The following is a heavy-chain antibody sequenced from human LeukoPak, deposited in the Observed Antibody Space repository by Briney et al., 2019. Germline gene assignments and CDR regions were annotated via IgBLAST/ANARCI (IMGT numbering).Heavy chain of an antibody. J-gene: IGHJ4*02. CDR3: ARALHDLGMGGRTFDH. CDR2: INHSGST. V-gene: IGHV4-34*01. CDR1: GGSFSGYY. D-gene: IGHD2-21*02. Sequence: SETLSLTCAVYGGSFSGYYWSWIRQPPGKGLEWIGEINHSGSTNYNPSLKSRVTISVDTSKNQFSLKLSSVTAADTAVYYCARALHDLGMGGRTFDHWGQGTLVTVSS.